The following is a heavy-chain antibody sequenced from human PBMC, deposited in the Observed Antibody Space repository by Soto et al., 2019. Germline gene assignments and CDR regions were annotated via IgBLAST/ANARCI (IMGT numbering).Heavy chain of an antibody. Sequence: SGFTFSDYYMSWIRQAPGKGLEWVSYISSSGSTIYYADSVKGRFTISRDNAKNSLYLQMNSLRAEDTAVYYCARESSIAARLHFDYWGQGTLVTVSS. CDR1: GFTFSDYY. J-gene: IGHJ4*02. D-gene: IGHD6-6*01. CDR2: ISSSGSTI. CDR3: ARESSIAARLHFDY. V-gene: IGHV3-11*01.